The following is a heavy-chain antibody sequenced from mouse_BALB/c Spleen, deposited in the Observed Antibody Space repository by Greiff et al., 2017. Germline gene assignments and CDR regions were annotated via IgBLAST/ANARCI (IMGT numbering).Heavy chain of an antibody. CDR2: ISSGGSYT. CDR3: ARHGSSYYAMDY. CDR1: GFTFSSYA. D-gene: IGHD1-1*01. V-gene: IGHV5-9-3*01. J-gene: IGHJ4*01. Sequence: EVKLVESGGGLVKPGGSLKLSCAASGFTFSSYAMSWVRQTPEKRLEWVATISSGGSYTYYPDSVKGRFTISRDNAKNTLYLQMSSLRSEDTAMYYCARHGSSYYAMDYWGQGTSVTVSS.